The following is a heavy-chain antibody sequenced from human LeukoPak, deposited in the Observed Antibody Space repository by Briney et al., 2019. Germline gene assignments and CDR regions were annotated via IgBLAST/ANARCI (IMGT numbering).Heavy chain of an antibody. CDR3: ARDEDTAMEY. J-gene: IGHJ4*02. V-gene: IGHV3-21*01. Sequence: GGPLRLSCAASGFTFSSYSMNWVRQAPGKGLEWVSSISSSSSYIYYADSVKGRFTISRDNAKNSLYLQMNSLRAEDTAVYYCARDEDTAMEYWGQGTLVTVSS. CDR2: ISSSSSYI. D-gene: IGHD5-18*01. CDR1: GFTFSSYS.